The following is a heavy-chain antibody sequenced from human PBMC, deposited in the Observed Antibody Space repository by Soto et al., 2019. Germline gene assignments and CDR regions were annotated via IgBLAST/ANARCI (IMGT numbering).Heavy chain of an antibody. CDR3: AREGSSGWDPYYYYYYMDV. D-gene: IGHD6-19*01. V-gene: IGHV3-53*04. CDR2: IYSGGST. J-gene: IGHJ6*03. CDR1: GFTVSSNY. Sequence: GGSLRLSCAASGFTVSSNYMSWIRQAPGKGLEWVSVIYSGGSTYYADSVKGRFTISRHNSKNTLYLQMNSLRAEDTAVYYCAREGSSGWDPYYYYYYMDVWGKGTTVTVS.